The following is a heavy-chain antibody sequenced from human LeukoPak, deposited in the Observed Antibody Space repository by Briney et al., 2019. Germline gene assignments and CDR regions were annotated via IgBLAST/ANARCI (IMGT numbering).Heavy chain of an antibody. J-gene: IGHJ6*02. V-gene: IGHV4-31*03. CDR3: ARDRSFSHGMDV. CDR2: IYYSGST. D-gene: IGHD2/OR15-2a*01. Sequence: NASETLSLTCTVSGGSISSGGYYWSWIRQHPGKGLEWIGYIYYSGSTYYNPSLKSRVTISVDTSKNQFSLKLSSVTAADTAVYYCARDRSFSHGMDVWGQGTTVTASS. CDR1: GGSISSGGYY.